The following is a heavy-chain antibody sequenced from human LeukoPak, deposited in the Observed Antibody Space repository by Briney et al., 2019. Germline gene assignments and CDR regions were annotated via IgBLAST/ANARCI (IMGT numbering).Heavy chain of an antibody. CDR2: IYYSGST. CDR3: ARVPYGDYVDY. D-gene: IGHD4-17*01. J-gene: IGHJ4*02. CDR1: GGSISSYY. V-gene: IGHV4-59*01. Sequence: PSETLSLTCTVSGGSISSYYWSWTRQPPGKGLEWIGYIYYSGSTNYNPSLKSRVTISVDTSKNQFSLKLSSVTAADTAVYYCARVPYGDYVDYWGQGTLVTVSS.